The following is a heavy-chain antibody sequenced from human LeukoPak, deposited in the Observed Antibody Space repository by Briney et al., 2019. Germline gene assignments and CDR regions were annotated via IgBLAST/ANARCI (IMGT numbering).Heavy chain of an antibody. V-gene: IGHV4-59*01. Sequence: PGGSLRLSCAASGFTFSSYAMSWIRQPPGKGLEWIGYIYYSGSTNYNPSLKSRVTISVDTSKNQFSLKLSSVTAADTAVYYCARRGWNYGEYYFDYWGQGTLVTVSS. D-gene: IGHD1-7*01. CDR3: ARRGWNYGEYYFDY. J-gene: IGHJ4*02. CDR2: IYYSGST. CDR1: GFTFSSYA.